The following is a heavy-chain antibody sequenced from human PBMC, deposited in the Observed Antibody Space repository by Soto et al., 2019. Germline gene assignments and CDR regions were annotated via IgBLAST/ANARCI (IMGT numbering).Heavy chain of an antibody. V-gene: IGHV3-7*03. CDR3: ARVGYYDSSGSLY. CDR2: IKQDGSEK. J-gene: IGHJ4*02. D-gene: IGHD3-22*01. CDR1: GFTFSSYW. Sequence: GESLKISCAASGFTFSSYWMSWVRQAPGKGLEWVANIKQDGSEKYYVDSVKGRFTISRDNAKNSLYLQMNSLRAEDTAVYYCARVGYYDSSGSLYWGQGTLVTVSS.